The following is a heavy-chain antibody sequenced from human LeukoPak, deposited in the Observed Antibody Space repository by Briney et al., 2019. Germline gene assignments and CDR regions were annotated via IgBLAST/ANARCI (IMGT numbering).Heavy chain of an antibody. CDR1: GLTFSTYA. Sequence: GGSLRLSCAASGLTFSTYAMSWVRQAPGKGLEWVSAISNSGGRTYYADSAKGRFAISRDNSKNTLYLQMNSLRAEDTATYYCAKDHTLWAGAYYFDYWGQGALVTVSS. J-gene: IGHJ4*02. CDR3: AKDHTLWAGAYYFDY. V-gene: IGHV3-23*01. CDR2: ISNSGGRT. D-gene: IGHD3/OR15-3a*01.